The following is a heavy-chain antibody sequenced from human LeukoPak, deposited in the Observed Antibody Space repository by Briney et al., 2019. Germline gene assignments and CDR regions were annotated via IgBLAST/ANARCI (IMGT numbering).Heavy chain of an antibody. CDR1: GGSISSRSYS. Sequence: SETLSLTCTVSGGSISSRSYSWGWIRQPPGKGLEWIGSMYYTGNTDYNPSLKSRLTMSVDTSNNQFSLKLSSVTAADTAEYFCAKGYTNGVNQEVWLDPWGQGTLVTVSS. CDR2: MYYTGNT. V-gene: IGHV4-39*07. J-gene: IGHJ5*02. CDR3: AKGYTNGVNQEVWLDP. D-gene: IGHD2-8*01.